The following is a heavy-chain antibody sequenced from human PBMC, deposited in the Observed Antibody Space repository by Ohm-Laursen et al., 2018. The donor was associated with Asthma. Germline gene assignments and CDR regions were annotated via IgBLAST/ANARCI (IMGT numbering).Heavy chain of an antibody. V-gene: IGHV3-23*01. Sequence: SLRLSCSASGFTYYNYALSWVRQAPGKGLEWVAAMSGSGHITYYADSVKGRFTISRDNAKNTLYLQMNTLRAEDTAVYYCARETATGSQNIHYYDLDVWGQGTTVIVSS. CDR3: ARETATGSQNIHYYDLDV. CDR1: GFTYYNYA. J-gene: IGHJ6*02. CDR2: MSGSGHIT. D-gene: IGHD2-15*01.